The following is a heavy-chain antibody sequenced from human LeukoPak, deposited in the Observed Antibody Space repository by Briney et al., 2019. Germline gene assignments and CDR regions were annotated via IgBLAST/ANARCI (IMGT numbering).Heavy chain of an antibody. V-gene: IGHV1-69*04. J-gene: IGHJ4*02. Sequence: SVKVSCKASGGTFSSYAISWVRQAPGQGLEWMGRIIPILGIANYAQKFQGRVTITADKSTSTAYMELSSLRSEDTAVYYCASEITMVRGVIIDGYWGQGTLVTVSS. CDR3: ASEITMVRGVIIDGY. CDR1: GGTFSSYA. D-gene: IGHD3-10*01. CDR2: IIPILGIA.